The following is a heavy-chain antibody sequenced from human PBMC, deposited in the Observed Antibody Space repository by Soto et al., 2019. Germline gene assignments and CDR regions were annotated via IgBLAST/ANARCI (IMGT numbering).Heavy chain of an antibody. CDR3: ARGATMMTDAFDI. Sequence: GASVKVSYKASGYTFTSYDINCVRQATGQGLEWMGWMNPNSGNTGYAQKFQGRVNMTRNTSISTAYMELSSLRSEDTAVYYCARGATMMTDAFDIWGQGTMVTVSS. CDR2: MNPNSGNT. D-gene: IGHD3-22*01. J-gene: IGHJ3*02. CDR1: GYTFTSYD. V-gene: IGHV1-8*01.